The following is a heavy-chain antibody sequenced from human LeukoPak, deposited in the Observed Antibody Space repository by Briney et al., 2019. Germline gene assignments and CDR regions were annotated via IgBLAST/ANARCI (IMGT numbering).Heavy chain of an antibody. Sequence: ASVKVSCKASGYTFTSYDINWVRQATGQGLEWMGWMSPNSGNTGYAQEFQGRLTMTRDTSISTAYMELSSLRSEDTAVYYCVRTPPNWGADYWGQGTLVTVSS. CDR3: VRTPPNWGADY. J-gene: IGHJ4*02. CDR1: GYTFTSYD. CDR2: MSPNSGNT. D-gene: IGHD3-16*01. V-gene: IGHV1-8*01.